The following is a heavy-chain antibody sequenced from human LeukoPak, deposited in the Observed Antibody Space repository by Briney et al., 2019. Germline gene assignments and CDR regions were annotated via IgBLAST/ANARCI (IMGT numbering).Heavy chain of an antibody. D-gene: IGHD3-10*01. CDR3: ARGSLWSRGYYYGMDV. Sequence: GGSLRLSCAASGFTFSSYWMSWVRLAPGKGLEWVANIKQDGSEKYYVDSVKGRFTISRDNAKNSLYLQMNSLRAEDTAVYYCARGSLWSRGYYYGMDVWGKGTTVTVSS. J-gene: IGHJ6*04. CDR2: IKQDGSEK. V-gene: IGHV3-7*03. CDR1: GFTFSSYW.